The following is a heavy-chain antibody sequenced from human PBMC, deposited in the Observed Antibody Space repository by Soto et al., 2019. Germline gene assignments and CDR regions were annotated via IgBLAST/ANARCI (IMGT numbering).Heavy chain of an antibody. D-gene: IGHD2-15*01. J-gene: IGHJ4*02. Sequence: EVQLLESGGGLVQPGGSLRLSCAASGFTFSSYAMSWVRQAPGKGLEWVSAISGSGGSTYYADSVKGRFTISRDNSKSTLYLQMNSLRAEDTAVYYCAKAGRVIVTPLDYWGQGTLVTVSS. CDR2: ISGSGGST. CDR1: GFTFSSYA. CDR3: AKAGRVIVTPLDY. V-gene: IGHV3-23*01.